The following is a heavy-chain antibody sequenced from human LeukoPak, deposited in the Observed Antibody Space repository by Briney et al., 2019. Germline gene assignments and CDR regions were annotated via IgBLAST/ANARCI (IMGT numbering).Heavy chain of an antibody. CDR3: ARVRSGWLQPLSNSLYEFDY. CDR1: GFTVSSNY. CDR2: IXXGGTT. Sequence: PGGXLRLSXAASGFTVSSNYMSWVRQTPGKGLEXXXXIXXGGTTYYADSVKGRFTISRDNSENTLYLQMNSLTTEDTAVYYCARVRSGWLQPLSNSLYEFDYWGQGTLVTVSS. J-gene: IGHJ4*02. V-gene: IGHV3-66*02. D-gene: IGHD5-24*01.